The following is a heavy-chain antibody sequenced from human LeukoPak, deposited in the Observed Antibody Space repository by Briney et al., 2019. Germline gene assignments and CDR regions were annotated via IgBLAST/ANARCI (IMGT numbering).Heavy chain of an antibody. J-gene: IGHJ3*02. CDR1: GFTFSSYS. CDR3: ARCLGGYCSSTSPRGGGAFDI. V-gene: IGHV3-21*01. CDR2: ISSSSSYI. Sequence: GGSLRLSCAASGFTFSSYSMNWVRQAPGKGLEWVSSISSSSSYIYYADSVKGRFTISRDNAKNSLYLQMNSLRAEDTAVYYCARCLGGYCSSTSPRGGGAFDIWDQGTMVTVSS. D-gene: IGHD2-2*03.